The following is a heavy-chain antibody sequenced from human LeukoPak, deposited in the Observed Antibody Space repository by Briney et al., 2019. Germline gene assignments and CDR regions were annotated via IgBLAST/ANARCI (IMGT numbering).Heavy chain of an antibody. CDR3: ARSRHGIAAAGTRSWFDP. Sequence: HGESLKISCKGSGYSFTSYWISWVRQMPGKGLEWMGRIDPSDSYTNYRPSFQGHVTISADKSISTAYLQWSSLKASDTAMYYCARSRHGIAAAGTRSWFDPWGQGTLVTVSS. CDR2: IDPSDSYT. D-gene: IGHD6-13*01. J-gene: IGHJ5*02. CDR1: GYSFTSYW. V-gene: IGHV5-10-1*01.